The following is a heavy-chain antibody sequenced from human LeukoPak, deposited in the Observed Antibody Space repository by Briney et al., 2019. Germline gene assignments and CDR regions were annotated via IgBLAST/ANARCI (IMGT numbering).Heavy chain of an antibody. CDR3: ARAIQQLVPMMFDY. D-gene: IGHD6-13*01. CDR2: INHSGST. V-gene: IGHV4-34*01. J-gene: IGHJ4*02. Sequence: SETLSPTCAVYGGSFSGYYWSWLRQPPGKGLEWIGEINHSGSTNYNPSLKSRVTISVDTSKNQFSLKLSSVTAADTAVYCCARAIQQLVPMMFDYWGQGTLVTVSS. CDR1: GGSFSGYY.